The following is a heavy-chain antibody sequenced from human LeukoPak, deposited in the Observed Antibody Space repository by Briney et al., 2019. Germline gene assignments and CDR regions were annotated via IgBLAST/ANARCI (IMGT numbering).Heavy chain of an antibody. CDR2: LLSDGGNK. Sequence: PGGSLRLSCAASGFTFSSYGMHWVLQAPGKGLEWVAFLLSDGGNKYYADSVKGRFTISRDNSKNTLYLQMNSLRAEDTAVYYCAPGGNSALRDYWGQGTLVTVSS. D-gene: IGHD4-23*01. CDR3: APGGNSALRDY. J-gene: IGHJ4*02. V-gene: IGHV3-30*02. CDR1: GFTFSSYG.